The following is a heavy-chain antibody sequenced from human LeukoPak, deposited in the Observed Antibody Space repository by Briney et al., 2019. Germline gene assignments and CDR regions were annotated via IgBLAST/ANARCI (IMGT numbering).Heavy chain of an antibody. Sequence: SETLSLTCTVSGGSISSYYWSWIRQPPGKGLEWIGYIYDSGSTNYNPSLKSRVTISVDTSKNQFSLRLSSVTAADTAVYYCARDSDYYDSSGYYSDAFDIWGQGTMVTVSS. J-gene: IGHJ3*02. CDR2: IYDSGST. V-gene: IGHV4-59*12. D-gene: IGHD3-22*01. CDR1: GGSISSYY. CDR3: ARDSDYYDSSGYYSDAFDI.